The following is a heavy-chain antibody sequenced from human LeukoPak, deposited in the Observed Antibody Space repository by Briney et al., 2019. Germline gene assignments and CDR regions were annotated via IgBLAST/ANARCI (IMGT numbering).Heavy chain of an antibody. D-gene: IGHD3-3*01. Sequence: PGGSLRLSCAASGFTFSSYAMHWVRQAPGKGLEYVSAISSNGGSTYYANSVKGRFTISRDNSKNTLYLQMGSLRAEDMAVYYCARDRTSPDFWSGYYTDLDYWGQGTLVTVSS. CDR2: ISSNGGST. V-gene: IGHV3-64*01. J-gene: IGHJ4*02. CDR3: ARDRTSPDFWSGYYTDLDY. CDR1: GFTFSSYA.